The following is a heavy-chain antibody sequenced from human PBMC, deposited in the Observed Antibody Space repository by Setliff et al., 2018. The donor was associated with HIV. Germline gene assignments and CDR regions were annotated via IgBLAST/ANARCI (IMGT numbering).Heavy chain of an antibody. Sequence: PSETLSLTCRVSGGSFNTLRTKWGWIRQSPGKGLEWIGSIFYFGSVTYNPSLKSRPLISIDTSKTQFSLNLRSVTAADTAVYYCVRELLGSGGTVPEVNFFDSWGQGTLVTVS. V-gene: IGHV4-39*07. CDR3: VRELLGSGGTVPEVNFFDS. D-gene: IGHD1-26*01. CDR2: IFYFGSV. J-gene: IGHJ5*01. CDR1: GGSFNTLRTK.